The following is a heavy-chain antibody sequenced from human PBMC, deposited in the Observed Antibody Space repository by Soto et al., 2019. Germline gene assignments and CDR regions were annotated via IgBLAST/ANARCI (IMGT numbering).Heavy chain of an antibody. Sequence: GGSMRLSCAASGLTFNSYAMHWVRQAPGKGLEWVAVISYDGSNKYYADSVKGRFTISRDNSKNTLYLQMNSLRAEDTAVYYCARDFAVVVPAAMTPPRYYYYYGMDVWGQGTTVTVSS. J-gene: IGHJ6*02. D-gene: IGHD2-2*01. CDR3: ARDFAVVVPAAMTPPRYYYYYGMDV. CDR1: GLTFNSYA. V-gene: IGHV3-30-3*01. CDR2: ISYDGSNK.